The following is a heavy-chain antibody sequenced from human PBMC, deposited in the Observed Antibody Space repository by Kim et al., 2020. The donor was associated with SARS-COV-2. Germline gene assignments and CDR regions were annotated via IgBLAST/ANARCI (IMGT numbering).Heavy chain of an antibody. V-gene: IGHV4-34*01. CDR3: ARGYSSSFWNPNWFDP. CDR2: INHSGST. J-gene: IGHJ5*02. D-gene: IGHD6-6*01. Sequence: SETLSLTCAVYGGSFSGYYWSWIRQPPGKGLEWIGEINHSGSTNYNPSLKSRVTISVDTSKNQFSLKLSSVTAADTAVYYCARGYSSSFWNPNWFDPWGQGTLVTVSS. CDR1: GGSFSGYY.